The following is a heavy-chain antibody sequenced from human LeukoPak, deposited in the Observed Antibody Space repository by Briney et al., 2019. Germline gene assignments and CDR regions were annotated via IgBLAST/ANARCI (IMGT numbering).Heavy chain of an antibody. V-gene: IGHV3-30-3*01. CDR2: ISYDGSNK. CDR3: ARDPGYCSGGSCHDPQFDY. CDR1: GFTFSSYA. J-gene: IGHJ4*02. Sequence: GGSLRLSCAASGFTFSSYAMHWVRQAPGKGLEWVAVISYDGSNKYYADSVKGRFTISRDNSKNTLYLQMNSLRAEDTAVYYCARDPGYCSGGSCHDPQFDYWGQGTLVTVSS. D-gene: IGHD2-15*01.